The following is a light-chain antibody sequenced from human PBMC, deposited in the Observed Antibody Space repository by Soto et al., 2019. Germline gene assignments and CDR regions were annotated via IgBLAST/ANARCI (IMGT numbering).Light chain of an antibody. Sequence: QSVLTQPASVSGSPGQSITISCTGTSNDVGGYNYVSWYQQHPGKAPKLMIYEVTNRPSGVSNRFSGSKSGNTASLTISGLQAEDEADYYCSSYTSSSTLDVVFGGGTQLTVL. J-gene: IGLJ2*01. V-gene: IGLV2-14*01. CDR2: EVT. CDR3: SSYTSSSTLDVV. CDR1: SNDVGGYNY.